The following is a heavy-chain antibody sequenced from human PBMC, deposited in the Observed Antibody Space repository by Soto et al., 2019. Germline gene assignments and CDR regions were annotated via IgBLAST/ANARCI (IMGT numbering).Heavy chain of an antibody. Sequence: ASVKVSCKASGYTFTGYYMHWVRQAPGQGLEWMGWINPNSGGTNYAQKFQGWVTMTRDTSISTAYMELSRLRSDDTAVYYCARDHARIVDSSSLHYGMDVWGQGTTVTVSS. CDR2: INPNSGGT. CDR1: GYTFTGYY. CDR3: ARDHARIVDSSSLHYGMDV. J-gene: IGHJ6*02. D-gene: IGHD6-13*01. V-gene: IGHV1-2*04.